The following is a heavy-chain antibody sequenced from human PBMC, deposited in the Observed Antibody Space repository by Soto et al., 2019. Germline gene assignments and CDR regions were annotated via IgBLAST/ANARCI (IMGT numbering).Heavy chain of an antibody. V-gene: IGHV3-23*01. D-gene: IGHD4-17*01. CDR1: GFTFSSYA. CDR2: ISGSGGST. CDR3: AKAIVYGDPFDY. J-gene: IGHJ4*02. Sequence: EVQLLESGGGLVQPGGSLRLSCAASGFTFSSYAMSWVRQAPGNGLEWVSAISGSGGSTYYADSVKGRFTISRDNSKNTLYLQMNSLRAEDTAAYYCAKAIVYGDPFDYWGQGTLVTVSS.